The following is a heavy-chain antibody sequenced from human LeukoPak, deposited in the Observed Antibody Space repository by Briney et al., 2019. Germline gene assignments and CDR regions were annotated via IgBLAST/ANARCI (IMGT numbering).Heavy chain of an antibody. Sequence: GESLSISCKGSGYSFTSYWISWVRQMPRKGLGWMGMIDPSDSYTNYSPPFQGHVTISADKTISTAYLQWSSLKASDTAMYYCAKLYDSSGYYHRPDYWGQGTLVTVSS. CDR1: GYSFTSYW. V-gene: IGHV5-10-1*01. CDR3: AKLYDSSGYYHRPDY. D-gene: IGHD3-22*01. J-gene: IGHJ4*02. CDR2: IDPSDSYT.